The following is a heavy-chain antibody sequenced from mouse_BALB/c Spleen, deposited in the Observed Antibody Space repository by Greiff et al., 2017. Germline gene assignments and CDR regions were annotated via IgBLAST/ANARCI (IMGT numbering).Heavy chain of an antibody. CDR3: ARERADWGFAY. CDR1: GYAFTNYL. J-gene: IGHJ3*01. Sequence: VQLQQSGAELVRPGTSVKVSCKASGYAFTNYLIEWVKQRPGQGLEWIGVINPGSGGTNYNEKFKGKATLTADKSSSTAYMQLSSLTSDDSAVYFCARERADWGFAYWGQGTLVTVSA. CDR2: INPGSGGT. D-gene: IGHD4-1*01. V-gene: IGHV1-54*03.